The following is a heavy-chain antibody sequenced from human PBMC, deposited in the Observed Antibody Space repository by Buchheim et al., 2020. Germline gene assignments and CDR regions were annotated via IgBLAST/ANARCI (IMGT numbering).Heavy chain of an antibody. CDR1: GFTFSSYA. CDR2: ISYDGSNK. D-gene: IGHD6-13*01. J-gene: IGHJ4*02. Sequence: QVQLVESGGGVVQPGRSLRLSCAASGFTFSSYAMHWVRQAPGKGLEWVAVISYDGSNKYYADSVKGRFTISRDNSKNTLYLQMNSLRAEDTAVYYCARDIAPGYSSSWWTFDYWGQGTL. CDR3: ARDIAPGYSSSWWTFDY. V-gene: IGHV3-30-3*01.